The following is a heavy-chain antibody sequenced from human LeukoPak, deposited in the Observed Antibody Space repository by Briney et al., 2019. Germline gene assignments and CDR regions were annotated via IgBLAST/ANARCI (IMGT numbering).Heavy chain of an antibody. D-gene: IGHD4-17*01. CDR3: ARVPYGDLHYYYYGMDV. Sequence: GGSLRLSCAASGFTFSSYSMNWVRQAPGKGLEWISYISSSSSTIYYADFVKGRFTISRDNAKNSLYLQMNSLRAEDTAVYYCARVPYGDLHYYYYGMDVWGQGTTVTVSS. CDR1: GFTFSSYS. CDR2: ISSSSSTI. V-gene: IGHV3-48*04. J-gene: IGHJ6*02.